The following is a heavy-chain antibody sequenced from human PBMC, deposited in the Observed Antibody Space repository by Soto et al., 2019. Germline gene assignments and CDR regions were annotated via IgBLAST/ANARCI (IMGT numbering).Heavy chain of an antibody. Sequence: SETLSLTCTVSGGSVSSGNYYWSWIRQPPGKGLEWIGYIYYSGSTNYNPSLKSRVTISIDTSKNQFSLKLSSVTAADTAVYYCARQGKSPYGSGSYIGYYYGMDVWGQGTTVTVSS. D-gene: IGHD3-10*01. V-gene: IGHV4-61*01. CDR1: GGSVSSGNYY. J-gene: IGHJ6*02. CDR3: ARQGKSPYGSGSYIGYYYGMDV. CDR2: IYYSGST.